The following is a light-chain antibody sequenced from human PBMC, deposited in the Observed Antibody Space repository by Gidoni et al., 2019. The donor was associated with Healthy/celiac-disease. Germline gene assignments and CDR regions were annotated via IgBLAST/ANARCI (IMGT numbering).Light chain of an antibody. CDR1: QSVLISSNNKNY. V-gene: IGKV4-1*01. J-gene: IGKJ2*01. Sequence: DIVMTQSPDSLAVSLGERATINCKSSQSVLISSNNKNYLAWSQQKPAQPPKLLIFWASTRESGVPDRFSGSGSGAAFTLTISSLQAEDVAVSYCHQYYSTPRTFGQGTKLEIK. CDR3: HQYYSTPRT. CDR2: WAS.